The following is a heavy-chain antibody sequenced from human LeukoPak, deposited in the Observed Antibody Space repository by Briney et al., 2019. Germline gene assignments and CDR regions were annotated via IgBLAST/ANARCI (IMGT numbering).Heavy chain of an antibody. V-gene: IGHV3-23*01. Sequence: GGSLRLSCAASGFTFSSYAMSWVRQAPGKGLEWVSAISGSGGSTYYADSVKGRFTISRDNSKNTLYLQMNSLRAEDTAVYYCAKGLRGYSYGTGDYWGQGTLVTVSS. D-gene: IGHD5-18*01. CDR3: AKGLRGYSYGTGDY. J-gene: IGHJ4*02. CDR1: GFTFSSYA. CDR2: ISGSGGST.